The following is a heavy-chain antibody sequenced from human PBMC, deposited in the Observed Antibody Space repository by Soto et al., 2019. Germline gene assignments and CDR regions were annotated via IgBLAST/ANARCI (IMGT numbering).Heavy chain of an antibody. J-gene: IGHJ6*02. CDR2: IYYSGST. D-gene: IGHD3-3*01. Sequence: SETLSLTCTVSGDSINSRDYYWSWIRHPPGKGLEWIGYIYYSGSTYYNPSLKSRVSISVSVDTSKNQLSLRLSSVTAADTAVYYCARDRRFLLSRGGYYFYAMDVWGQGTTVTVSS. V-gene: IGHV4-31*03. CDR1: GDSINSRDYY. CDR3: ARDRRFLLSRGGYYFYAMDV.